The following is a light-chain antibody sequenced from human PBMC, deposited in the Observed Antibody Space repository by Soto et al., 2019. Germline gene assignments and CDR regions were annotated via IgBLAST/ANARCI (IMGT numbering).Light chain of an antibody. V-gene: IGKV3-15*01. CDR2: AAS. J-gene: IGKJ1*01. Sequence: EIEMTQAPATLSVSPGDRATLSCRASQGISSNLAWYQQNPGQAPRLLIYAASARATGFPARFSGSGPGTEFTLTISSLQSEDFGVYYCQQYDEWPRTFGQGTKGDIK. CDR3: QQYDEWPRT. CDR1: QGISSN.